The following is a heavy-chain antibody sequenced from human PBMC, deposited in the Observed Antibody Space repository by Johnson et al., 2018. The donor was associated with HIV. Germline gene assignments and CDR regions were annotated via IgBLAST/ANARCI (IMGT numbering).Heavy chain of an antibody. CDR2: ISYDGSNK. CDR1: GFTFSSYA. D-gene: IGHD2-21*01. V-gene: IGHV3-30-3*01. J-gene: IGHJ3*02. Sequence: QVQLVESGGGVVQPGRSLRLSCAASGFTFSSYAMHWVRQAPGKGLEWVAVISYDGSNKYYADSVKGRFTISRDNSKNTLYLQMNSLKTEDTAVYYCTTAVLLIWGQGTMVTVSS. CDR3: TTAVLLI.